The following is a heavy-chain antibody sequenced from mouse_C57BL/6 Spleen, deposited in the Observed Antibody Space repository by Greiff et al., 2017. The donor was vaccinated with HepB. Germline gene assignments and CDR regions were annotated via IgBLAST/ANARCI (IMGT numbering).Heavy chain of an antibody. V-gene: IGHV5-4*01. CDR1: GFTFSSYA. Sequence: EVKLVESGGGLVKPGGSMKLSCAASGFTFSSYAMSWVRQTPEKRLEWVATISDGGSYTYYPDNLKGRITISRDNAKNNLYLQMSHLKSEDTAMYYCARDDSNYIFDDWGQGTTLTVSS. CDR2: ISDGGSYT. J-gene: IGHJ2*01. D-gene: IGHD2-5*01. CDR3: ARDDSNYIFDD.